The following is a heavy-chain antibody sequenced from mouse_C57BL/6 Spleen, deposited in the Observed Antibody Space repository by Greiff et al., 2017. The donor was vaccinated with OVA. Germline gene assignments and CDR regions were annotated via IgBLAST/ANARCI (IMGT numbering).Heavy chain of an antibody. J-gene: IGHJ3*01. Sequence: EVKLVESEGGLVQPGSSMKLSCTASGFTFSDYYMAWVRQVPEKGLEWVANINYDGSSTYYLDSLKSRFIISRDNAKNILYLQMSSLKSEDTATYYCARNDYGGFAYWGQGTLVTVSA. D-gene: IGHD2-4*01. CDR1: GFTFSDYY. CDR2: INYDGSST. V-gene: IGHV5-16*01. CDR3: ARNDYGGFAY.